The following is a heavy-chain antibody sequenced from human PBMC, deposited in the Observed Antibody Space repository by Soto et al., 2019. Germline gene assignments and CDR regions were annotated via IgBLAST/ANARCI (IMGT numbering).Heavy chain of an antibody. V-gene: IGHV4-39*01. Sequence: QLQLQESGPGLVKPSETLSLTCTVSGGSISSSSYYWGWIRQPPGKGLEWIGSIYYSGSTYYNPSLTSRVTISVDTSKNQFSLQLSSVTAADTAVYYCARPYGDYEEFDYWGQGTLVTVSS. J-gene: IGHJ4*02. CDR1: GGSISSSSYY. CDR3: ARPYGDYEEFDY. D-gene: IGHD4-17*01. CDR2: IYYSGST.